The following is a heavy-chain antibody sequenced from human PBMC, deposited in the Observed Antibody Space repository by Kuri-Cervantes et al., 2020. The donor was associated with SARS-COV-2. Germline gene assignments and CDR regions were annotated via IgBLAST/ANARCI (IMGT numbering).Heavy chain of an antibody. Sequence: SVKVSCKASGGTFSSYAISWVRQAPGQGLEWMGGITPIFGTANYAQKSQGRVTITTDESTSTAYMELSSLRSEDTAVYYCARVRGYSYGYRGDYYMDVWGKGTTVTVSS. CDR1: GGTFSSYA. J-gene: IGHJ6*03. V-gene: IGHV1-69*05. D-gene: IGHD5-18*01. CDR2: ITPIFGTA. CDR3: ARVRGYSYGYRGDYYMDV.